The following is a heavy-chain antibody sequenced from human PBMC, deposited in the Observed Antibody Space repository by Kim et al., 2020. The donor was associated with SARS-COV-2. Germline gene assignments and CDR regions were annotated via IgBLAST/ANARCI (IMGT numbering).Heavy chain of an antibody. J-gene: IGHJ4*01. Sequence: GGSLRLSCAASGFTFTSYAMSWVRQAPGKGLEWVSAISGSGGSTYYADSVKGRFTISRDNSKNTLYLQMNSLRAEDTAVYYCSKDGRFLEWLLWDSFDYWGHGTLVTVSP. D-gene: IGHD3-3*01. CDR3: SKDGRFLEWLLWDSFDY. V-gene: IGHV3-23*01. CDR1: GFTFTSYA. CDR2: ISGSGGST.